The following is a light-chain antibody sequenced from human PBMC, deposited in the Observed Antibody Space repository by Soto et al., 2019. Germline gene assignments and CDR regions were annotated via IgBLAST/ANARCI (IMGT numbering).Light chain of an antibody. CDR1: RSVGTT. V-gene: IGKV3-15*01. J-gene: IGKJ2*01. Sequence: EMVMTQSPATLSVSPGERVILSCRASRSVGTTLAWYQQKPGQAPRLLIYGASTRATGIPARFIGSGSGTDFTLTISSLQSEDFAVYYCQQYNNWPDMYTFGQGTKLEIK. CDR3: QQYNNWPDMYT. CDR2: GAS.